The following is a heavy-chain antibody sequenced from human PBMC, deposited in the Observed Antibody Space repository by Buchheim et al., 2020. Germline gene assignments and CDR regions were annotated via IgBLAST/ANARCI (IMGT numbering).Heavy chain of an antibody. CDR3: ATRLYGDYGYYYYGMDV. CDR2: IDPSDSYT. V-gene: IGHV5-10-1*03. Sequence: EVQLVQSGAEVKKPGESLRISCKGSGYSFTSYWISWVRQMPGKGLEWMGRIDPSDSYTNYSPSFQGHVTISADKSISTAYPQWSSLKASDTAMYYCATRLYGDYGYYYYGMDVWGQGTT. D-gene: IGHD4-17*01. J-gene: IGHJ6*02. CDR1: GYSFTSYW.